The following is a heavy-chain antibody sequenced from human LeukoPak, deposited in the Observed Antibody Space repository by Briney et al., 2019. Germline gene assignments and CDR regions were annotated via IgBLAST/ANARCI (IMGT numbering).Heavy chain of an antibody. CDR3: ARALGDSGSYLFDY. CDR2: IYSGGST. D-gene: IGHD1-26*01. Sequence: GGSLRLSCAASGFTVSSNYVSWVRQAPGKGLEWVSVIYSGGSTYYADSVKGRFTVSRDNSKNTLYLQMNSLRAEDTAVYYCARALGDSGSYLFDYWGQGTLVTVSS. CDR1: GFTVSSNY. V-gene: IGHV3-53*01. J-gene: IGHJ4*02.